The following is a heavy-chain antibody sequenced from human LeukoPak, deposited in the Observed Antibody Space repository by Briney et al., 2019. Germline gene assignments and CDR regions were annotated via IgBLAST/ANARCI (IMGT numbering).Heavy chain of an antibody. Sequence: GGSLRLSCVASRFTFSNYWMSWVRQAPGKGLECVANINQDGSKKPYADSMKGRFTISRDNAKESLYLQLNSLRADDTAVYYCAKWGPHCVGDYCPALDSWGQGTLVTVSS. CDR3: AKWGPHCVGDYCPALDS. CDR1: RFTFSNYW. CDR2: INQDGSKK. J-gene: IGHJ4*02. D-gene: IGHD2-21*02. V-gene: IGHV3-7*01.